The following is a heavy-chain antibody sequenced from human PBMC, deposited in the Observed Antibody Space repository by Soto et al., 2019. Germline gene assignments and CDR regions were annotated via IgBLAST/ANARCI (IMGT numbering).Heavy chain of an antibody. CDR3: ARGEGVRGIPLGY. V-gene: IGHV1-18*01. Sequence: QVQLVQSGAEVKKPGASVKVSCKASGYTFTSYAMRWVRQAPGQRLEWMGWISAYNGNTNYAQKLQGRVTMTTDTATSTAYMEQRSLKSDDTAVDCCARGEGVRGIPLGYWGQGTLVTVSS. J-gene: IGHJ4*02. CDR1: GYTFTSYA. CDR2: ISAYNGNT. D-gene: IGHD3-10*01.